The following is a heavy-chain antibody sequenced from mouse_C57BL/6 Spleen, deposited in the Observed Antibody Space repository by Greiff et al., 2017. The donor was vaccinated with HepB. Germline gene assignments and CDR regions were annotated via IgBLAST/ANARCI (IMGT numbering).Heavy chain of an antibody. CDR3: ARLDGYDGAMDY. J-gene: IGHJ4*01. CDR1: GFTFSSYG. CDR2: ISSGGSYT. D-gene: IGHD2-2*01. Sequence: EVNLVESGGDLVKPGGSLKLSCAASGFTFSSYGMSWVRQTPDKRLEWVATISSGGSYTYYPDSVKGRFTISRDNAKNTLYLQMSSLKSEDTAMYYCARLDGYDGAMDYWGQGTSVTVSS. V-gene: IGHV5-6*01.